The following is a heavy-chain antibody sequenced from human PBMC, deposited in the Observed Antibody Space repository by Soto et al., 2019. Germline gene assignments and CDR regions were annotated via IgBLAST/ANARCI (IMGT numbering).Heavy chain of an antibody. Sequence: GGSLRLSCAGSGFIVNGKKYITWVRQAPGKGLDWVSGFYLADGTYYADSVKGRFTVSIDSSKNTVYLQMNNLSPEDTAVYYCAAWLLREHAFDIWGLGTMVTVSS. CDR3: AAWLLREHAFDI. D-gene: IGHD2-15*01. J-gene: IGHJ3*02. CDR2: FYLADGT. V-gene: IGHV3-53*01. CDR1: GFIVNGKKY.